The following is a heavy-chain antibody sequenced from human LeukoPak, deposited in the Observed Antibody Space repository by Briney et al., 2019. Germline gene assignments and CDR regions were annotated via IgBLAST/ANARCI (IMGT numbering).Heavy chain of an antibody. D-gene: IGHD1-1*01. CDR2: IFWNDDI. CDR1: GFSLDTDGMG. Sequence: SGPTLLNPTHTPTLTCTFSGFSLDTDGMGVGWIRQPPGKSLEWLALIFWNDDIKSSPSLRSRPTITKDTFRDQVVLTMTNMVPMDTATYYCARFSHYPNWQDLTPLIDPWGQGMLVTVSS. V-gene: IGHV2-5*01. CDR3: ARFSHYPNWQDLTPLIDP. J-gene: IGHJ5*02.